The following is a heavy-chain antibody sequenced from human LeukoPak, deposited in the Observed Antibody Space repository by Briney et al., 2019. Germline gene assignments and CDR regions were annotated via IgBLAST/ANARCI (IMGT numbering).Heavy chain of an antibody. CDR3: ARDRRPNIASRTFDY. V-gene: IGHV3-20*04. CDR1: GFTFDDYG. CDR2: INWNGGNT. D-gene: IGHD6-6*01. J-gene: IGHJ4*02. Sequence: GGSLRLSCAASGFTFDDYGMSWVRQAPGKGLEWVSGINWNGGNTGYADSVKGRFTVSRDNAKNSLYLQMNSLRAEDTALYYCARDRRPNIASRTFDYWGQGTLVTVSS.